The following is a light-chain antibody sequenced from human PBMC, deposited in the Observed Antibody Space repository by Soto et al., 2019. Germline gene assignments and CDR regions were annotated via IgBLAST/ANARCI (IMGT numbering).Light chain of an antibody. CDR1: SSNIETNT. Sequence: QSVLTQPPSASGTPGQRVTISFSGSSSNIETNTVSWFQQLPRTAPKLLIYSNNQRPSGVPDRFSGSKSGTSASLAISGLQSEDEANYYCAAWDDSLNGPHYVFGTGTKVTVL. J-gene: IGLJ1*01. CDR3: AAWDDSLNGPHYV. CDR2: SNN. V-gene: IGLV1-44*01.